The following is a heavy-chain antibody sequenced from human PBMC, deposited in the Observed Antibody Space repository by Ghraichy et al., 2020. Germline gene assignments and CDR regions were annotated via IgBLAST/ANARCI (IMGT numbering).Heavy chain of an antibody. CDR2: INHNGGT. CDR1: GGSFSAYY. J-gene: IGHJ4*02. Sequence: SETLSLTCAVYGGSFSAYYWTWIRQPPGKGLEWIGEINHNGGTNNNPSLKSRVTISVDTSKNQFSLKLSSVTAADTAVYYCARSTYYHDSSGSVFDYWGREPRSPSPQ. CDR3: ARSTYYHDSSGSVFDY. D-gene: IGHD3-22*01. V-gene: IGHV4-34*01.